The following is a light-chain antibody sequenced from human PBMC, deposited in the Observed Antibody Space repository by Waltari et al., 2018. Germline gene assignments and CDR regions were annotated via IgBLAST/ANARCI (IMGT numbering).Light chain of an antibody. CDR2: EVS. Sequence: QSALTQPASVSGSPGQSITISSSGTSSDIGSYDLVSWYQQHPGKAPKFMISEVSERPSGVSNRFSGSKSGNTASLTISGLQAEDEADYYCCSYAGSGSWVFGGGTKLTVL. CDR1: SSDIGSYDL. V-gene: IGLV2-23*02. CDR3: CSYAGSGSWV. J-gene: IGLJ3*02.